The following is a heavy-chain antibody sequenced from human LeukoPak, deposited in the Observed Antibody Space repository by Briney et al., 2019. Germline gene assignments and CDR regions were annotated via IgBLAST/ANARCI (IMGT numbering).Heavy chain of an antibody. CDR1: GYTFNNYG. CDR3: AKDWHILTGRNCFDP. Sequence: ASVKVSCKASGYTFNNYGISWVRQAPGQGLEWMGWVTSYNGDTNYAQKFQGRVTMSADTATSTAYMELRSLRFDDTAIYYCAKDWHILTGRNCFDPWGQGTLVTVSS. V-gene: IGHV1-18*01. D-gene: IGHD3-9*01. J-gene: IGHJ5*02. CDR2: VTSYNGDT.